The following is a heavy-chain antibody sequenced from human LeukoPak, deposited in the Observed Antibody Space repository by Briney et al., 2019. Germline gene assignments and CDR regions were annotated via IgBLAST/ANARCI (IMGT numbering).Heavy chain of an antibody. CDR2: ISSSSSYI. CDR1: GFTFSSYS. CDR3: ARVSSGYYSYYFDY. D-gene: IGHD3-22*01. V-gene: IGHV3-21*01. J-gene: IGHJ4*02. Sequence: KPGGSLRLSCAASGFTFSSYSMNWVRQAPGKGLEWVSSISSSSSYIYYADSVKGRFTISRDNAKNSLYLQMNSLRAEDTAVYYCARVSSGYYSYYFDYWGQGTLVTVSS.